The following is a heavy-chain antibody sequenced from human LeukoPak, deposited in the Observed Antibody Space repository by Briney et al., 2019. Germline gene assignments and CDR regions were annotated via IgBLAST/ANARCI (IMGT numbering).Heavy chain of an antibody. D-gene: IGHD2-21*02. CDR3: ARDLVLAYCGGDCYSGGAFDI. Sequence: SETLSLTCTVSGGSISSYYWSWIRQPPGKGLEWIGYIYYSGSTNYNPSLKSRVTISVDTSKNQFSLKLSSVTAADTAVYYCARDLVLAYCGGDCYSGGAFDIWGQGTMVTVSS. CDR2: IYYSGST. J-gene: IGHJ3*02. V-gene: IGHV4-59*12. CDR1: GGSISSYY.